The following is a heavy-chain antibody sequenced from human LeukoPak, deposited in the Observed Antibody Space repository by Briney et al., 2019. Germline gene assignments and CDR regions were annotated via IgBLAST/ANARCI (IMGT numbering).Heavy chain of an antibody. J-gene: IGHJ4*02. Sequence: VASVKVSCKASGGTFSSYAISWVRQAPGQGLEWMGGIIPIFGTANYAQKFQGRVTITADESTSTAYMELSSLRSEDTAVYYCARGGSYGYGTVDYWGQGTLVTVSS. CDR3: ARGGSYGYGTVDY. CDR2: IIPIFGTA. V-gene: IGHV1-69*13. D-gene: IGHD5-18*01. CDR1: GGTFSSYA.